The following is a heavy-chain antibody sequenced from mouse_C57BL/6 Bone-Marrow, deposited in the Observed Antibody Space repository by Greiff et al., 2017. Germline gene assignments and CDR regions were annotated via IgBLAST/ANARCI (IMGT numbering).Heavy chain of an antibody. CDR2: IYPSDSET. V-gene: IGHV1-61*01. J-gene: IGHJ1*03. Sequence: QVQLKQPGAELVRPGSSVKLSCKASGYTFTSYWMDWVKQRPGQGLEWIGNIYPSDSETHYNQKFKDKATLTVDKSSSTAYMQLSSLTSEDSAVYYCARWIDGYSWYFDVWGTGTTVTVSS. D-gene: IGHD2-3*01. CDR3: ARWIDGYSWYFDV. CDR1: GYTFTSYW.